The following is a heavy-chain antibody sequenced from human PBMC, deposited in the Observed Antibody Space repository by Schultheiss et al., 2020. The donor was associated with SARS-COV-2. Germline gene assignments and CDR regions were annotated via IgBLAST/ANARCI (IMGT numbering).Heavy chain of an antibody. CDR1: GFTFSSDW. V-gene: IGHV3-74*01. D-gene: IGHD5-12*01. Sequence: GGSLRLSCAASGFTFSSDWMHWVRQAPGKGLVWVSRINTDGSSTTYADSVKGRFTISRDNAKNTLYLQMSSLRGDDTAVYYCARGAIRGVATINYWGQGTLVTVSS. CDR3: ARGAIRGVATINY. J-gene: IGHJ4*02. CDR2: INTDGSST.